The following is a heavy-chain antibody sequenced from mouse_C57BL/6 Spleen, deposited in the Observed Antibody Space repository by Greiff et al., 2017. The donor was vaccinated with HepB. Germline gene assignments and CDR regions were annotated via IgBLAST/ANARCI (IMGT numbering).Heavy chain of an antibody. V-gene: IGHV1-19*01. J-gene: IGHJ3*01. D-gene: IGHD3-2*02. Sequence: EVQLQQSGPVLVKPGASVKMSCKASGYTFTDYYMNWVKQSHGKSLEWIGVINPYNGGTSYNQKFKGKATLTVDKSSSTAYRELNSLTSEDSAVYYCARAPGSSGYGFAYWGQGTLVTVSA. CDR2: INPYNGGT. CDR3: ARAPGSSGYGFAY. CDR1: GYTFTDYY.